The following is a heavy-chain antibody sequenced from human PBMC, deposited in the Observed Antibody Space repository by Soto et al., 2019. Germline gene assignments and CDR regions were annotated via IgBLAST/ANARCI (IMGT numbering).Heavy chain of an antibody. CDR3: ARGSYCGGGCYGAAFDI. Sequence: GGSLRLSYAASGLTVSSSYMSWVRQAPGKGLEWVSIVYSGGSAYYADSVKGRFTISRDSSKNTLDLQMNSLRAEDTAVYYCARGSYCGGGCYGAAFDIWGQGTMVTVSS. CDR1: GLTVSSSY. CDR2: VYSGGSA. V-gene: IGHV3-53*01. J-gene: IGHJ3*02. D-gene: IGHD2-21*02.